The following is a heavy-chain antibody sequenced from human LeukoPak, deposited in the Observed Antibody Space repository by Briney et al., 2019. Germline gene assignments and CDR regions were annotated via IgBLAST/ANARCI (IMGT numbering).Heavy chain of an antibody. CDR2: INAGNGST. Sequence: GASVKVSCKASGYTFTSYAMHWGRQAPGHRLEWMGWINAGNGSTKYSQKFQGRVTITRDTSASTAYMELSSLRSEDTAVYYCAREGYYESSGYGLHAFDIWGQGTMVTVSS. D-gene: IGHD3-22*01. CDR1: GYTFTSYA. V-gene: IGHV1-3*01. CDR3: AREGYYESSGYGLHAFDI. J-gene: IGHJ3*02.